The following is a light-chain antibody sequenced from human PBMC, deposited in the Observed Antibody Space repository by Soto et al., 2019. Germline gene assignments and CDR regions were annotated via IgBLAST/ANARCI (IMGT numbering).Light chain of an antibody. J-gene: IGKJ1*01. V-gene: IGKV3-11*01. CDR2: DAS. Sequence: EIVLTQSPATLSLSPGERATLSCRASQSVSSYLAWYQQKPGQAPRLLIYDASNRATGIPARFSGSRSGTDFTLTISSLEPEDFAVYYCQQYNNWPPGTFGQGTKVDIK. CDR1: QSVSSY. CDR3: QQYNNWPPGT.